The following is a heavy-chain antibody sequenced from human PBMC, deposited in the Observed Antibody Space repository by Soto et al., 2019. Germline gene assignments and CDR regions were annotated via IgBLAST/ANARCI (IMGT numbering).Heavy chain of an antibody. D-gene: IGHD1-26*01. CDR1: GYTFTSYG. Sequence: QVQLVQSGAEVKKPGASVKVSCKASGYTFTSYGISWVRQAPGQGLEWMGWISAYNGNTNYAQQLQGRVTMTTDISTSTAYMELRSLRSDDTAVYYCAREGDGDGGSYLDTFYYWGQGTLVTVSS. V-gene: IGHV1-18*01. J-gene: IGHJ4*02. CDR2: ISAYNGNT. CDR3: AREGDGDGGSYLDTFYY.